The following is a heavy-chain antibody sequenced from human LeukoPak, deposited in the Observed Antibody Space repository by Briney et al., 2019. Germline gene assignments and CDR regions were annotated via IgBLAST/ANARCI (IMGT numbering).Heavy chain of an antibody. CDR3: ARGAVVIRYYYYGMDV. J-gene: IGHJ6*02. CDR2: MNPNSGNT. D-gene: IGHD4-23*01. CDR1: GYTFTSYD. V-gene: IGHV1-8*01. Sequence: ASVKVSCKASGYTFTSYDINWVRQATGQGLEWMGWMNPNSGNTGYAQKFQGRVTMTRNTSISTAYMELSSLRSEDTAVYYRARGAVVIRYYYYGMDVWGQGTTVTVSS.